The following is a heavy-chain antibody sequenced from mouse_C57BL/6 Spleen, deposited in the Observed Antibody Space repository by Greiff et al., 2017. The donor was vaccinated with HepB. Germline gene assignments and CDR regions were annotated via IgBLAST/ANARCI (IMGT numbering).Heavy chain of an antibody. D-gene: IGHD1-1*01. V-gene: IGHV1-55*01. CDR1: GYTFTSYW. CDR2: IYPGSGST. J-gene: IGHJ1*03. CDR3: AREVARYFDV. Sequence: QVQLQQPGAELVKPGASVKMSCKASGYTFTSYWITWVKQRPGQGLEWIGDIYPGSGSTNYNEKFKSKATLTVYTSSSTAYMQLSSLTSEDSAVYYCAREVARYFDVWGTGTTVTVSS.